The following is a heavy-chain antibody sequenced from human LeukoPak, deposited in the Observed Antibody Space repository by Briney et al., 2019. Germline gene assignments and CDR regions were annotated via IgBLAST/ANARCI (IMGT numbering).Heavy chain of an antibody. CDR2: INHSGST. CDR1: GGSFSGYY. CDR3: AGFGDIVATIDEAFDY. V-gene: IGHV4-34*01. D-gene: IGHD5-12*01. J-gene: IGHJ4*02. Sequence: SETLSLTCAVYGGSFSGYYWSWIRQPPGKGLEWIGEINHSGSTNYNPSLKSRVTISVDTSKNQFSLKLSSVTAADTAVYYCAGFGDIVATIDEAFDYWGQGTLVTVSS.